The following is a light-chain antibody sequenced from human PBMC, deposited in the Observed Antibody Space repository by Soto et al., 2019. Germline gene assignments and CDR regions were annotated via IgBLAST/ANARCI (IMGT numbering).Light chain of an antibody. J-gene: IGKJ1*01. V-gene: IGKV3-20*01. CDR2: AAS. CDR1: QSVSSSY. Sequence: EIVLTQSPGTLSLSPGERATLSCRASQSVSSSYLAWYQQRPGQAPRLLIYAASSRETGIPDRFSGSGSGTDFTLTISRLEPEDFAVYYCQQYGSSPQTFGQETKVDIK. CDR3: QQYGSSPQT.